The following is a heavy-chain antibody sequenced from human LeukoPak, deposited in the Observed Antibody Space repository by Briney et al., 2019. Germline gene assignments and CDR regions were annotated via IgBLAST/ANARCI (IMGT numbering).Heavy chain of an antibody. J-gene: IGHJ4*02. CDR3: ARRRRPGYYYGSGSYYYFDY. CDR2: INHSGST. CDR1: GYSISSGYY. V-gene: IGHV4-38-2*02. D-gene: IGHD3-10*01. Sequence: SETLSLTCTVSGYSISSGYYWGWIRQPPGKGLEWIGEINHSGSTNYNPSLKSRVTISVDTSKNQFSLKLSSVTAADTAVYYCARRRRPGYYYGSGSYYYFDYWGQGTLVTVSS.